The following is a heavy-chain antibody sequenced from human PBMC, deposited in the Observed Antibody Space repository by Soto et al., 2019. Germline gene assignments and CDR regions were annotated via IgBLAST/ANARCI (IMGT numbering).Heavy chain of an antibody. CDR1: GFTFSSYG. CDR3: ARETQPYYYDSSGYPEFDY. CDR2: IWYDGSNK. J-gene: IGHJ4*02. D-gene: IGHD3-22*01. Sequence: GGSLRLSCAASGFTFSSYGMHWVRQAPGKGLEWVAVIWYDGSNKYYADSVKGRFTISRDNSKNTLYLQMNSLRAEDTAVYYCARETQPYYYDSSGYPEFDYWGQGTLVTVSS. V-gene: IGHV3-33*01.